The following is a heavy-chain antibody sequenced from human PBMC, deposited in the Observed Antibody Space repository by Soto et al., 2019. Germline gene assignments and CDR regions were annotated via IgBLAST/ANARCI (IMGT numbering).Heavy chain of an antibody. CDR3: ARDAPLRGSAYFHFDY. V-gene: IGHV4-4*07. J-gene: IGHJ4*02. CDR2: IYTTGST. Sequence: DTLSLTCSVSGGYISSHYWSWIRQPAGKGLEWIGRIYTTGSTNYNPSLKSRVTMSEDAPKNQISLKLSSVTAADTAVYFCARDAPLRGSAYFHFDYWGQGTLVTVSS. D-gene: IGHD3-3*01. CDR1: GGYISSHY.